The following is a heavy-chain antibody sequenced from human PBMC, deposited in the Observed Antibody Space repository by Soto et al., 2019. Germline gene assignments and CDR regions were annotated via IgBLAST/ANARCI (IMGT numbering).Heavy chain of an antibody. CDR2: IRSKAYGVTT. D-gene: IGHD3-3*01. V-gene: IGHV3-49*04. CDR1: GFTFGDYA. Sequence: GGSLRLSCTASGFTFGDYAMSWVRQAPGKGLEWVGFIRSKAYGVTTEYAASVKGRFTISRDDSKSIAYLQMNSLKTEDTAVYYCTRDRAVLRFLEWWSYYYYGMDVWGQGTTVTVSS. J-gene: IGHJ6*02. CDR3: TRDRAVLRFLEWWSYYYYGMDV.